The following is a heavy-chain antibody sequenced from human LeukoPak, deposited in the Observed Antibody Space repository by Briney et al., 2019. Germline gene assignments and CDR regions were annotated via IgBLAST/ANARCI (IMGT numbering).Heavy chain of an antibody. CDR2: MNPNSGNT. Sequence: ASVKVSCKASGYTFTSYDINWVRQATGQGLEWMGWMNPNSGNTGHAQKFQGRVTMTRNTSISTAYMELSSLRSEDTAVYYCARSRSSSWSYNWFDPWGQGTLVTVSS. CDR3: ARSRSSSWSYNWFDP. D-gene: IGHD6-13*01. J-gene: IGHJ5*02. CDR1: GYTFTSYD. V-gene: IGHV1-8*01.